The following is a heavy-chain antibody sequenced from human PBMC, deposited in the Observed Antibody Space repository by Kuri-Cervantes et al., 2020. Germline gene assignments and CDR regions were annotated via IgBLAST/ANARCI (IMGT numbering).Heavy chain of an antibody. CDR2: INTDGTTT. CDR3: AKEVAAARNY. D-gene: IGHD6-13*01. V-gene: IGHV3-74*01. J-gene: IGHJ4*02. Sequence: GGSLRLSCAASGFTFSNYWMHWVRQAPGKGLVWVSRINTDGTTTNYADSVKGRFTISRDSAKNTVYLQMNGLRGEDTAVYYCAKEVAAARNYWGQGTLVTVSS. CDR1: GFTFSNYW.